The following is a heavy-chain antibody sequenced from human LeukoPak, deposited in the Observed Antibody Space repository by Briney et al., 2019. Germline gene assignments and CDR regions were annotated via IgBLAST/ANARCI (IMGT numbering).Heavy chain of an antibody. D-gene: IGHD5-24*01. CDR1: GFTFSSYS. CDR3: AREGRWLQHLGYFDY. V-gene: IGHV3-21*01. Sequence: GGSLRLSCAASGFTFSSYSMNWVRQAPGKGLEWVSSISSSSSYIYYADSVKGRFTISRDNAKNSLYLQMNSLRAEDTAVYYCAREGRWLQHLGYFDYWGQGTLVTVSP. J-gene: IGHJ4*02. CDR2: ISSSSSYI.